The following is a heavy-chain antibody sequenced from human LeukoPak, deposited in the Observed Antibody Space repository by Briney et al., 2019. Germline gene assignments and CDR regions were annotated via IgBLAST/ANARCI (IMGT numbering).Heavy chain of an antibody. J-gene: IGHJ4*02. Sequence: SQTLSLTCAISGVSVSSNSAAWNWIRQSPSRGLEWLGRTYYRSKWYNDYAVSVKSRITINPDTSKNQFSLQLNSVTPEDTAVYYCARADCSSTSCYLDYWGQGTLVTVSS. D-gene: IGHD2-2*01. CDR1: GVSVSSNSAA. CDR3: ARADCSSTSCYLDY. V-gene: IGHV6-1*01. CDR2: TYYRSKWYN.